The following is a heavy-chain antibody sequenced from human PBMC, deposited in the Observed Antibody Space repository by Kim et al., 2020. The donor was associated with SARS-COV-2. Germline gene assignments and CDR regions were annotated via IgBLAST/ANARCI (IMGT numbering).Heavy chain of an antibody. J-gene: IGHJ5*02. D-gene: IGHD1-26*01. V-gene: IGHV4-39*01. CDR3: ARLVPVLLNWFDP. CDR2: TYYSGST. Sequence: SETLSLTCTVSSGSISSSRYYWGWIRQPPGKGLEWIGSTYYSGSTYYNPSLNSRFTISVDTSKNPFSLKLSSLTAPHTAVYYCARLVPVLLNWFDPWC. CDR1: SGSISSSRYY.